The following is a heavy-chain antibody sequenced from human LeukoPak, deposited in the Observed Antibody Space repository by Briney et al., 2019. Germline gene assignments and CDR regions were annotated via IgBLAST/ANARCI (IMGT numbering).Heavy chain of an antibody. V-gene: IGHV1-18*01. D-gene: IGHD3-9*01. CDR3: ARVNRYYDILTGYYPLYYFDY. J-gene: IGHJ4*02. Sequence: ALVKVSCKSSGYAFTSYGISWVRQAPGQGLEWMGWISAYNGNTNYAQKLQGRVTMTTDTSTSTAYMELRSLRSDDTALYYCARVNRYYDILTGYYPLYYFDYWGQGTLVTVSS. CDR1: GYAFTSYG. CDR2: ISAYNGNT.